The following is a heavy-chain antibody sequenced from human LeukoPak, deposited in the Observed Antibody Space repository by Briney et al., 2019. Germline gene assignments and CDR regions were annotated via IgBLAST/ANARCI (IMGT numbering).Heavy chain of an antibody. CDR2: IYSGGNT. J-gene: IGHJ4*02. Sequence: PGGSLRLSCAASGFTVSSNYMSWVRQAPGKGLEWGSVIYSGGNTYYADSVKGRFTISRDNSKNTLYLQMNSLRVEDTAVYYCARTFRFPHYFDYWGQGTLVTVAS. CDR1: GFTVSSNY. D-gene: IGHD2-21*01. CDR3: ARTFRFPHYFDY. V-gene: IGHV3-66*02.